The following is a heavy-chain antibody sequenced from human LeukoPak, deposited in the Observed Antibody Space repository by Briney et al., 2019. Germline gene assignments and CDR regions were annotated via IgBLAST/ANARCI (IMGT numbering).Heavy chain of an antibody. V-gene: IGHV3-30-3*01. CDR3: ARVDCSGGGCYLRPFDY. D-gene: IGHD2-15*01. CDR1: GFTFSSYA. J-gene: IGHJ4*02. Sequence: GRSLRLSCAASGFTFSSYAMHWVRQAPGKGLEWVAVISYDGSNKYYADSVKGRFTISRDNSKNTLYLQMNSLRAEDTAVYYCARVDCSGGGCYLRPFDYWGQGTLVTVSS. CDR2: ISYDGSNK.